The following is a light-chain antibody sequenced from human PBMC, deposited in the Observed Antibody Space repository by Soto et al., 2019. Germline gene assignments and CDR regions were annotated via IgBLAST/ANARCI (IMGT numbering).Light chain of an antibody. CDR3: QQYGRTSWT. J-gene: IGKJ1*01. CDR1: QSVSTNF. V-gene: IGKV3-20*01. CDR2: GAS. Sequence: ENGLTQSPGTLSLSPGEGATLSCRASQSVSTNFFAWYQQKPGQAPRLLIYGASTRATGIPDRFSGSGSGKDFTLTISRLEPEDFAVYYCQQYGRTSWTFGQGTKVDIK.